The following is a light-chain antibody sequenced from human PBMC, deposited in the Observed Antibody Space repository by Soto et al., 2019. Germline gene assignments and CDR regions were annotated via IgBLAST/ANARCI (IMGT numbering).Light chain of an antibody. CDR1: QSVSSY. Sequence: IVLTQSPGTLSLSXVESAALSCRASQSVSSYLAWYQQKPGQAPRLLIYDASNRATGIPARFSGSGSGTDFTLTISRLEPEDFAVYYCQHFGTFGQGTKVDIK. J-gene: IGKJ1*01. CDR3: QHFGT. V-gene: IGKV3-11*01. CDR2: DAS.